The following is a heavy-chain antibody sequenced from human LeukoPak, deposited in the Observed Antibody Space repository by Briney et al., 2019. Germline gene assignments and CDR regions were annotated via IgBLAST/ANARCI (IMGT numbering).Heavy chain of an antibody. CDR2: IYRVDSDT. V-gene: IGHV5-51*01. Sequence: PGESLKISCKGSGYSFTSYWIGWVRQMPGKGLEWMGIIYRVDSDTRYSPSFQGQVTISADKSISTTYLQWSSLKASDTAMYYCARRDYNYASGSHFDYWGQGTLVTVSS. CDR3: ARRDYNYASGSHFDY. CDR1: GYSFTSYW. J-gene: IGHJ4*02. D-gene: IGHD3-10*01.